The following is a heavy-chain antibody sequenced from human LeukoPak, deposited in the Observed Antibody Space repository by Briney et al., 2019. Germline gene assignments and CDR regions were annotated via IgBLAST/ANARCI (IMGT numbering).Heavy chain of an antibody. J-gene: IGHJ1*01. CDR2: IQQHGSET. Sequence: GGSLRLSCEGSGFTFSNYWMSWVRQAPGKGLEWVANIQQHGSETYYGDSVKGRFTISRDNAKNSLYLQMNSLRAEDTAVYYCATYSSSNGREFQYWGQGTLVAVSS. V-gene: IGHV3-7*01. D-gene: IGHD2-2*01. CDR1: GFTFSNYW. CDR3: ATYSSSNGREFQY.